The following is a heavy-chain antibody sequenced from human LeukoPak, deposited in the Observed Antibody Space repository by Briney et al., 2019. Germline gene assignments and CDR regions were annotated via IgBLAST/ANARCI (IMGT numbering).Heavy chain of an antibody. V-gene: IGHV3-23*01. CDR3: AKHHLWSENKRGFVY. CDR1: GFTFSSYG. D-gene: IGHD3-3*01. CDR2: ISGSSDSI. Sequence: GGSLRLSCAASGFTFSSYGMSWVRQAPGKGLEWVSGISGSSDSIKYADSVKGRLTISRDNSKNTLYLQMSSLRADDTAVYYCAKHHLWSENKRGFVYWGQGTLVTVSS. J-gene: IGHJ4*02.